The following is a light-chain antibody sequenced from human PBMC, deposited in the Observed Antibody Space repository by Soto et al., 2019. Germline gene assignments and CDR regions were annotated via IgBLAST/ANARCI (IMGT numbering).Light chain of an antibody. V-gene: IGKV2-28*01. J-gene: IGKJ3*01. CDR3: MQALQTPFT. CDR1: QSLLHSNGYNY. CDR2: LGS. Sequence: DIVMTQSPLSLPVTPGEPASISCRSSQSLLHSNGYNYLDWYLQKPGQSPQLLIYLGSNRASGVXXXXXXXGSGTDFTLKISRVEAEDVGVYYCMQALQTPFTFGPGTKVDIK.